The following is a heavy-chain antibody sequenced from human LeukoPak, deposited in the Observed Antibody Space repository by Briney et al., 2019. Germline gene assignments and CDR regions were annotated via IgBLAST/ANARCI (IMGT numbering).Heavy chain of an antibody. D-gene: IGHD2-2*01. V-gene: IGHV1-69*01. Sequence: SCKGSGFIFTSYWISWVRQAPGQGLEWMGGIIPIFGTANYAQKFQGRVTITADESTSTAYMELSSLRSEDTAVYYCARGSLGIVVVPAAMWPRSFGIDYWGQGTPVTVSS. CDR3: ARGSLGIVVVPAAMWPRSFGIDY. CDR2: IIPIFGTA. CDR1: GFIFTSYW. J-gene: IGHJ4*02.